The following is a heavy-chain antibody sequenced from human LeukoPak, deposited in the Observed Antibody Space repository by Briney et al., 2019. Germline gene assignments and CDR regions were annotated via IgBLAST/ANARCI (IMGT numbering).Heavy chain of an antibody. CDR3: VLRSYYYDNYLLGFHI. D-gene: IGHD3-22*01. CDR1: GGSFTGYY. Sequence: SETLSLTCAVYGGSFTGYYWSRIRQSPGKGLECIGEINHEGHINYNASLKSRVTISVDTSKKQFSLKLTSVTAADTALYYCVLRSYYYDNYLLGFHIWGQGTLVTVSS. CDR2: INHEGHI. J-gene: IGHJ3*02. V-gene: IGHV4-34*01.